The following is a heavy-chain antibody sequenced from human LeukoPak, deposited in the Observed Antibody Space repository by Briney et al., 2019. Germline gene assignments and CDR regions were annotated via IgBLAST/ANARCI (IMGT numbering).Heavy chain of an antibody. V-gene: IGHV3-66*01. CDR1: GFTVSSKY. CDR2: LYSSGPT. CDR3: AKGGMASGWKGGVFDI. J-gene: IGHJ3*02. Sequence: QPGRSLRLSCAVSGFTVSSKYMSWVRQAPGKGLEWVAVLYSSGPTYYADSLKGRVTISRDDSKNTLSLQMNGLRVEDTAVYYCAKGGMASGWKGGVFDIWGQRTLVIVSS. D-gene: IGHD6-19*01.